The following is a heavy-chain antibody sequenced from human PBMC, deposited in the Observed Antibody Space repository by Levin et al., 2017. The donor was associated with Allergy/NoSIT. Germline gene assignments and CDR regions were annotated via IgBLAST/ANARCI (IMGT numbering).Heavy chain of an antibody. CDR2: ISYDGGNK. CDR3: ARDPTSAWIPDYYFDL. D-gene: IGHD5-18*01. Sequence: GGSLRLSCAASGFTFSSFAMHWVRQAPGKGLEWVAVISYDGGNKYYPDSVKGRFTLSRDNSKNTLYLQMNSLRDEDTAVYYCARDPTSAWIPDYYFDLWGRGTLVTVSS. J-gene: IGHJ2*01. CDR1: GFTFSSFA. V-gene: IGHV3-30*04.